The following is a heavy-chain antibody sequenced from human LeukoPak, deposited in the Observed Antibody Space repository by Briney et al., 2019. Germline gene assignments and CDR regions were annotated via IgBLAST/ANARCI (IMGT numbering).Heavy chain of an antibody. D-gene: IGHD3-10*01. CDR2: IYPGDSDT. J-gene: IGHJ5*02. CDR3: ARHRYYGSGSYYNLGWFDP. V-gene: IGHV5-51*01. Sequence: GESLKISCKGSGYSFTSYWIGWVRQMPGKGLEWMGIIYPGDSDTRYSPSFQGQVAISADKSISTAYLQWSSLKASDTAMYYCARHRYYGSGSYYNLGWFDPWGQGTLVTVSS. CDR1: GYSFTSYW.